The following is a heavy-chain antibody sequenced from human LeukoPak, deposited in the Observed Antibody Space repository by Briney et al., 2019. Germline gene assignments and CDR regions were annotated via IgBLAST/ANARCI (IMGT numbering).Heavy chain of an antibody. D-gene: IGHD2-15*01. Sequence: GGSLRLSCAASGFTFSSHGMHWVRQAPGKGLEWVAVLWYDGRTKYYAESVKGRFTISRDNTKNTLYLQMNSLRAEDTAVYYCARDGGCSGGNCYQRFDYWGQGTLVTVSS. V-gene: IGHV3-33*01. CDR1: GFTFSSHG. J-gene: IGHJ4*02. CDR3: ARDGGCSGGNCYQRFDY. CDR2: LWYDGRTK.